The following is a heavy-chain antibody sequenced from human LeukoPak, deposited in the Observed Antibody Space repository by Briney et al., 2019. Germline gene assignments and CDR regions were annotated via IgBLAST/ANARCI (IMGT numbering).Heavy chain of an antibody. CDR2: INAGNGNT. CDR1: GYTFTSYA. D-gene: IGHD1-26*01. J-gene: IGHJ4*02. V-gene: IGHV1-3*01. CDR3: ARDLGGSGSYETLGGY. Sequence: ASVKVSCKASGYTFTSYAMHWVGQAPGQRLEWMGWINAGNGNTKYSQKFQGRVTITRDTSASTTYMELSSLRSEDTAVYYYARDLGGSGSYETLGGYWGQGTLVTVSS.